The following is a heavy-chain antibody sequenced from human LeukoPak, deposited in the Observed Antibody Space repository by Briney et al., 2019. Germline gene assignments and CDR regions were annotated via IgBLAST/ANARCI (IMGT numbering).Heavy chain of an antibody. Sequence: GGSLRLSCAASGFTFSSYAMNWVRQAPGKGLEWVSYISSSSSIIYYVDSVKGRFTISRDNAKSSLYLQMSSLRDEDTAVYYCARGSYGGWGQGTLVTVSS. CDR2: ISSSSSII. CDR3: ARGSYGG. J-gene: IGHJ4*02. D-gene: IGHD4-17*01. CDR1: GFTFSSYA. V-gene: IGHV3-48*02.